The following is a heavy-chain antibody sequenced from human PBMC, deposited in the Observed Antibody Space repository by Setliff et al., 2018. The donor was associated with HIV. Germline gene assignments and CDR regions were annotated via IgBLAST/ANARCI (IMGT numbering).Heavy chain of an antibody. Sequence: AGGSLRLSCTASGFSIGRYGMHWVRQAPGKGLEWVALIWYDGSNRYYADSVKGRFTISRDNSKNTLYLQMNSLRAEDTAVYYCAKGEPGDYYGSGSYYKSQRTGWGQGTLVTVSS. CDR3: AKGEPGDYYGSGSYYKSQRTG. CDR2: IWYDGSNR. J-gene: IGHJ4*02. V-gene: IGHV3-30*02. CDR1: GFSIGRYG. D-gene: IGHD3-10*01.